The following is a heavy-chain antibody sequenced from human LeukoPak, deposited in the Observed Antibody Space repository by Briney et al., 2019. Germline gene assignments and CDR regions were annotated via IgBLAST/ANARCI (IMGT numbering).Heavy chain of an antibody. CDR1: GGSISTSNYY. Sequence: SETLSLTCSVSGGSISTSNYYWGWIRQPPGKGLEWIGNIFYSGSTYYSPSLKSRVTISLDTSRNQFSLNLDSVTAADTAVYYCARRGWGYLSRLYYFDYWGQGTLVTVSS. CDR3: ARRGWGYLSRLYYFDY. D-gene: IGHD5-12*01. V-gene: IGHV4-39*07. J-gene: IGHJ4*02. CDR2: IFYSGST.